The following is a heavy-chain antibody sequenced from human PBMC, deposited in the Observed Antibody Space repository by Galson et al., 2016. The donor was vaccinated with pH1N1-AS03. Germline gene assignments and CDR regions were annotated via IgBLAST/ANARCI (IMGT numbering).Heavy chain of an antibody. CDR1: GDSMDSSSYH. D-gene: IGHD5-24*01. CDR3: ARQATPEGWLHYTWFDP. Sequence: ETLSLTCSVSGDSMDSSSYHWGWIRQPPGKGLEWIGTVYYSGRTYYNPSLNRRVTISVDVSRRHFSLKLKAVSATDTGVYYCARQATPEGWLHYTWFDPWGQGTLVTVSS. CDR2: VYYSGRT. J-gene: IGHJ5*02. V-gene: IGHV4-39*01.